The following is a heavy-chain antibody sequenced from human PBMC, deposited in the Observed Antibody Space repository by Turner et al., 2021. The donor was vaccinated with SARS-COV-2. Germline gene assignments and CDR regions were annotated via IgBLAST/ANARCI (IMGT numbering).Heavy chain of an antibody. D-gene: IGHD3-16*01. CDR1: GFTFSSHG. V-gene: IGHV3-30*18. CDR2: ISYDGSSK. J-gene: IGHJ6*02. Sequence: QVRLVESGGGVVQPGRSLRLSCLASGFTFSSHGMHWVRKAPGKGLEWVAAISYDGSSKFYADFVKGRFTISRDDSSNTVYVEINSLRPEDTAVFYCAKDDGGLATTTYGMDVWGQGTTVTVSS. CDR3: AKDDGGLATTTYGMDV.